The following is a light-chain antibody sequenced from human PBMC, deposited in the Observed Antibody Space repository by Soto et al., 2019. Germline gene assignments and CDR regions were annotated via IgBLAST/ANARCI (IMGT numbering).Light chain of an antibody. V-gene: IGKV2-28*01. CDR2: LGS. Sequence: DPVMTQSPLSLPVTPGEPASISCRSSQSLLHSNGYNYLDWYLQKPGQSPQLLIYLGSNRASGVPDRFSGSGSGTDFTLKISRVEAEDVGVYYCMQSLQLPRTFXPGTKVDIK. CDR3: MQSLQLPRT. J-gene: IGKJ3*01. CDR1: QSLLHSNGYNY.